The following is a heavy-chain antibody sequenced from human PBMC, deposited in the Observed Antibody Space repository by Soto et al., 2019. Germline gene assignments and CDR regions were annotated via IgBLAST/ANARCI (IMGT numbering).Heavy chain of an antibody. D-gene: IGHD3-22*01. Sequence: ASVKVSCKASGYTFTSYDINWVRQATGQGLEWMGWMNPNSGNTGYAQKFQGRVTMTRNTSISTAYMELSSLRSEDTAVYYCARLTTGVIADSTYYYYYMDVWGKGTTVTVSS. CDR2: MNPNSGNT. J-gene: IGHJ6*03. V-gene: IGHV1-8*01. CDR1: GYTFTSYD. CDR3: ARLTTGVIADSTYYYYYMDV.